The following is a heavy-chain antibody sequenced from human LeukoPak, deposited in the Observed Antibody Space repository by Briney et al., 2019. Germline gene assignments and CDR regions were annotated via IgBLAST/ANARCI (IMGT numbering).Heavy chain of an antibody. J-gene: IGHJ4*02. V-gene: IGHV1-2*02. D-gene: IGHD1-26*01. CDR2: IVPHIGGT. CDR1: GYTFRDYY. Sequence: ASVKVSXKTSGYTFRDYYIHWVRQAPGQGLEWMGWIVPHIGGTKYAHKFKGRVTMTRDTSISTAYMELSRLRYDDTAVYYCATLGATSFDYWGQGALVTVSS. CDR3: ATLGATSFDY.